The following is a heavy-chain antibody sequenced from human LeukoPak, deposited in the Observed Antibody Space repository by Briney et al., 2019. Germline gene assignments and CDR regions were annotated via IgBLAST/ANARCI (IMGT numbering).Heavy chain of an antibody. J-gene: IGHJ3*02. CDR3: TRDSDYGDFGPTNDAFDI. Sequence: GGSLRLSCTASGFTFGDYAMSWVRQAPGKGPEWVGFISSKAYGGTTEYAASVKGRFTISRDDSKSIAYLQMNSLKTEDTAVYYCTRDSDYGDFGPTNDAFDIWGQGTMVTVSS. V-gene: IGHV3-49*04. D-gene: IGHD4-17*01. CDR2: ISSKAYGGTT. CDR1: GFTFGDYA.